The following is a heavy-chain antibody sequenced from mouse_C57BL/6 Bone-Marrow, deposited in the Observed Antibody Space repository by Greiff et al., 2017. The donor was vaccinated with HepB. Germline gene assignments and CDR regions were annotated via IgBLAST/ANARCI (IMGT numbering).Heavy chain of an antibody. V-gene: IGHV1-81*01. CDR1: GYTFTSYG. J-gene: IGHJ2*01. CDR2: IYHRSGNT. CDR3: RYGSKDFDY. Sequence: QVQLQQSGAELARPGASVKLSCKASGYTFTSYGISWVKQRTGQGLEWIGEIYHRSGNTYSNEKFKGKATLTADKSSSTAYMELRSLTSEDSAVYFCRYGSKDFDYWGQGTTLTVSS. D-gene: IGHD1-1*01.